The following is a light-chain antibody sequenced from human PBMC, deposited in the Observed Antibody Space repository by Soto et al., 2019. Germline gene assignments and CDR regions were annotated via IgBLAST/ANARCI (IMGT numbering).Light chain of an antibody. CDR2: EAA. V-gene: IGKV1-5*03. CDR1: QNINWY. Sequence: DIQMTQSPSTLSASVGDRVTITCRASQNINWYLAWYQQKPGKAPKLLISEAASLPRGVPSRFSGSGPGTEFTLTISSLQPDDFATYYCQQYNTYWTFGQGTKVDIK. J-gene: IGKJ1*01. CDR3: QQYNTYWT.